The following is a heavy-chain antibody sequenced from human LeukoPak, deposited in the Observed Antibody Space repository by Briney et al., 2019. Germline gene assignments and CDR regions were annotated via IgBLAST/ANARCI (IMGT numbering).Heavy chain of an antibody. CDR3: ARDRVRGVIPFDY. D-gene: IGHD3-10*01. J-gene: IGHJ4*02. Sequence: QSGGSLRLSCAASGFTFRSYVMNWARQAPGKGLEWVSAIGGSGGSTYYADSVKGRFTISRDKSNNTLYLQMNSLRAEDTAVYYCARDRVRGVIPFDYWGQGTLVTVSS. CDR1: GFTFRSYV. CDR2: IGGSGGST. V-gene: IGHV3-23*01.